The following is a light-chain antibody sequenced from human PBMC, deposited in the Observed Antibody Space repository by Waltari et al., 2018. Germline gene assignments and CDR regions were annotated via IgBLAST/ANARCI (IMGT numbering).Light chain of an antibody. Sequence: EVVLTQSPATLSLSPGDTATLSCRASQGVSMYLAWYQHRPGQGPRLLIYDATNRATGIPARFGGSGSGTDFTLTISSLDPEDFAVYFCQQRSNWPMTFGWGTKVEIK. CDR1: QGVSMY. CDR3: QQRSNWPMT. CDR2: DAT. J-gene: IGKJ4*01. V-gene: IGKV3-11*01.